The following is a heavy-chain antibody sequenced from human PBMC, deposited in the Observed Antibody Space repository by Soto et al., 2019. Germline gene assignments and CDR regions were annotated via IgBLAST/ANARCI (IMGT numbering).Heavy chain of an antibody. CDR3: ARGYSSGWEGDAFDI. D-gene: IGHD6-19*01. V-gene: IGHV1-8*01. J-gene: IGHJ3*02. CDR1: GYTFTSYD. Sequence: ASVQVSCKTSGYTFTSYDSDWVRQDPGQGLEWMGWMNPNSGNTGYAQKFQGRVTMTRNTSISTAYMELSSLRSEDTAVYYCARGYSSGWEGDAFDIWGQGTMVTVSS. CDR2: MNPNSGNT.